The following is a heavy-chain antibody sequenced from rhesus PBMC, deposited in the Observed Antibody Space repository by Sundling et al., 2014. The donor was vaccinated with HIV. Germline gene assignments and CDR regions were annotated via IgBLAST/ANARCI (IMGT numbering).Heavy chain of an antibody. D-gene: IGHD3-34*01. V-gene: IGHV4-76*01. CDR2: IYRSGGTN. J-gene: IGHJ4*01. CDR3: SRDYWADSSLGREGFFDS. Sequence: QVQLQESGPGLLKPSETLSLTCAVSGGSISGGYGWGWIRQSQGKGLEWIGRIYRSGGTNDLNPSLKSRVTLSVDTSNNHFSLKLTSVTAADTAVYFCSRDYWADSSLGREGFFDSWGQGVLVTVSS. CDR1: GGSISGGYG.